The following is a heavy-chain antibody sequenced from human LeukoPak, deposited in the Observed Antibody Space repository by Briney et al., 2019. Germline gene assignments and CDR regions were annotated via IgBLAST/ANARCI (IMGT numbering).Heavy chain of an antibody. CDR2: IYYSGST. D-gene: IGHD3-16*01. Sequence: SETLSLTCAVYGETFSDYYWGWIRQPPGKGLEWIGSIYYSGSTYYNPSPKSRVTISVDTSKNQFSLKLSSVTAADTAVYYCARDREPFYDYVWGSYRWGAFDIWGQGTMVTVSS. V-gene: IGHV4-34*01. J-gene: IGHJ3*02. CDR1: GETFSDYY. CDR3: ARDREPFYDYVWGSYRWGAFDI.